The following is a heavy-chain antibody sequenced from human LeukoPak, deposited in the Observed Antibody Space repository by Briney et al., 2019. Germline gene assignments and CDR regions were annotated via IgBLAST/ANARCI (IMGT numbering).Heavy chain of an antibody. V-gene: IGHV4-59*01. J-gene: IGHJ3*02. CDR2: IYSSGRT. CDR1: GGSISNYY. CDR3: ARADYGGNSAAFNI. D-gene: IGHD4-23*01. Sequence: PSETLSLTCTVSGGSISNYYWNWIRQPPGKGLELMGYIYSSGRTSFNPSLTSRVPISVAPSKDQFSLNLTSVPAADTAVYYCARADYGGNSAAFNIWGQGTMVTVSS.